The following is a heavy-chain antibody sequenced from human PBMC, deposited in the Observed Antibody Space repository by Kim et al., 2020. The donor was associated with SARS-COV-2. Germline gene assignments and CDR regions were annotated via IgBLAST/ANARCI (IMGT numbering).Heavy chain of an antibody. CDR2: IYWDNDN. Sequence: SGPTLVNPTQTLTLTCTFSGFSLTTYGVSVGWIRRAPRKALEWLAVIYWDNDNRLSPFLETRLTITQDTSKNQVVLTMTNMDVADTATYFCAHSPSYNWFDAWGQGTLVTVSS. V-gene: IGHV2-5*02. J-gene: IGHJ5*02. CDR3: AHSPSYNWFDA. CDR1: GFSLTTYGVS.